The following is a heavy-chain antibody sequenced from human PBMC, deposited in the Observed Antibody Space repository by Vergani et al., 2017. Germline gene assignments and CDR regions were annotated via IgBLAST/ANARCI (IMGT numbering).Heavy chain of an antibody. CDR2: IYYSGST. CDR1: GGSVRSGSYY. CDR3: ARVRGATGAATLGY. Sequence: QVQLQESGPGLVKPSETLSLTCTVSGGSVRSGSYYWGWIRQPPGKGLEWIGYIYYSGSTNYNPSLKGRVTISVDTSKNQFSLKLRSVTAADAAVYYCARVRGATGAATLGYWGQGTLVTVSS. J-gene: IGHJ4*02. V-gene: IGHV4-61*01. D-gene: IGHD5-12*01.